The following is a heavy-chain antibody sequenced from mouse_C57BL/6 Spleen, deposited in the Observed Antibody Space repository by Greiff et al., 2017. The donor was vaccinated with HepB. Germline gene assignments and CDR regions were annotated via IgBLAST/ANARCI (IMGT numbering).Heavy chain of an antibody. CDR1: GFTFSDYY. V-gene: IGHV5-12*01. D-gene: IGHD2-1*01. CDR2: ISNGGGST. CDR3: ARFYYGNYGAMDY. Sequence: EVMLVESGGGLVQPGGSLKLSCAASGFTFSDYYMYWVRQTPEKRLEWVAYISNGGGSTYYPDTVKGRFTISRDNAKNTLYLQMSRLKSEDTAMYYWARFYYGNYGAMDYWGQRTSVTVSS. J-gene: IGHJ4*01.